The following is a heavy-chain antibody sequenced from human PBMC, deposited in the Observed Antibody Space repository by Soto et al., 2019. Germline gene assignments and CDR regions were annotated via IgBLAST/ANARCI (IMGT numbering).Heavy chain of an antibody. CDR1: GGSISGYY. J-gene: IGHJ4*02. CDR3: AREADAHSSAYDY. Sequence: SETLSLTCTVSGGSISGYYWSCIRQPPGKGLEWIGYIYYSGSTNYNPSLKSRVTISVDTSKNQFSLKLSSVTAADTAVYYCAREADAHSSAYDYWGQGTLVTVSS. V-gene: IGHV4-59*01. CDR2: IYYSGST. D-gene: IGHD6-19*01.